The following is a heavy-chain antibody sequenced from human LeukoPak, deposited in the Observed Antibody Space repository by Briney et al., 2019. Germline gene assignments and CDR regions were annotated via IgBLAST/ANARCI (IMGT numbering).Heavy chain of an antibody. CDR1: GGSISSSSYY. V-gene: IGHV4-39*01. CDR2: IYYTGST. Sequence: PSETLSLTCTVSGGSISSSSYYWDWIRQPPGKGLEWIGSIYYTGSTYYNPSLKSRVTISVDTSKNQFSLKLSSVTAADTAVYYCARVRSSWYFNWFDPWGQGTLVTVSS. J-gene: IGHJ5*02. CDR3: ARVRSSWYFNWFDP. D-gene: IGHD6-13*01.